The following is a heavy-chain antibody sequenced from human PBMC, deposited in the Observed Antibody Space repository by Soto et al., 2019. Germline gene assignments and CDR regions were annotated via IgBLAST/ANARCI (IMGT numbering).Heavy chain of an antibody. CDR3: ARVAGHKNARFDT. J-gene: IGHJ4*02. Sequence: ASVKVSCKASGYSFTKYHMHWVRQAPGQGLEWMGWINPGSGVTNQAQKFQGRVTMTRDTSITTTYMELNSLTSDDTAVYYCARVAGHKNARFDTWGQGALVISPQ. CDR1: GYSFTKYH. D-gene: IGHD1-1*01. CDR2: INPGSGVT. V-gene: IGHV1-2*02.